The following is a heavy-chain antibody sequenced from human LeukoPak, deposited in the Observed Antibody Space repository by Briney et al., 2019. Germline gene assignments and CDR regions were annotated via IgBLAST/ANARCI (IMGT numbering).Heavy chain of an antibody. V-gene: IGHV4-59*01. CDR1: AGSISSYY. D-gene: IGHD3-9*01. CDR2: IYYSGST. CDR3: ARTYYDILTGYYAATYYYYMDV. J-gene: IGHJ6*03. Sequence: SETLSLTCTVSAGSISSYYWSWIRQPPGKGLEWIGYIYYSGSTNYNPSLKSRVTISVDTSKNQFSLKLSSVTAADTAVYYCARTYYDILTGYYAATYYYYMDVWGKGTTVTVSS.